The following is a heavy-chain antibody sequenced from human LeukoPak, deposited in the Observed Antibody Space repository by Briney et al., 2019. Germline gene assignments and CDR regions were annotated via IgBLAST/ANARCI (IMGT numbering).Heavy chain of an antibody. CDR2: IKQDGSEK. CDR1: GFTFSDHY. Sequence: GGSLRLSCAASGFTFSDHYMDWVRQAPGKGLEWVANIKQDGSEKYYVDSLKGRFIISRDNAKNSLYLQMNSLRAEDTAVYYCAKQRYGGEDYWGQGTLVTVSS. J-gene: IGHJ4*02. V-gene: IGHV3-7*01. D-gene: IGHD3-16*01. CDR3: AKQRYGGEDY.